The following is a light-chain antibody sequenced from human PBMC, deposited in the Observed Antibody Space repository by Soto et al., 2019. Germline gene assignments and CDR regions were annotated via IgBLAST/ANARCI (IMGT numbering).Light chain of an antibody. V-gene: IGKV3-15*01. CDR3: QQRSNWPPIT. CDR1: QSVDIN. Sequence: EIVLTQSPATLSVSPGERATLSCRASQSVDINLAWYQQKPGQAPRLLIYGASTRATDMPGRFSGRGSGTEFTLTISSLEPEDFAVYYCQQRSNWPPITFGQGTRLEIK. J-gene: IGKJ5*01. CDR2: GAS.